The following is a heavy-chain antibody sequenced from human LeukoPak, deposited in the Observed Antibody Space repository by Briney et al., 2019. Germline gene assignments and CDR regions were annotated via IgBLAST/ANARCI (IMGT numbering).Heavy chain of an antibody. CDR2: IYYSGST. CDR1: GGSISNYY. CDR3: ARVERSLYYYYYYMDV. J-gene: IGHJ6*03. Sequence: SETLSLTCTVSGGSISNYYWSWIRQPPGKGLEWIGYIYYSGSTNYNPSLKSRVTISVDTSKNQFSLKLSSVTAADTAVYYCARVERSLYYYYYYMDVWGKGTTVTVSS. V-gene: IGHV4-59*01.